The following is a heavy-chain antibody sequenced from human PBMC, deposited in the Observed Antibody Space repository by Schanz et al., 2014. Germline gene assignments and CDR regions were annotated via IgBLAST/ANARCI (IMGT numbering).Heavy chain of an antibody. J-gene: IGHJ4*02. CDR2: ISSSGSYI. CDR1: GFIFSDHY. Sequence: QVQLVESGGGVVQPGRSLRLSCAASGFIFSDHYMNWVRQAPGKGLEWVSSISSSGSYIHYADSVKGRFTISRDSPKNTLYLQMNSLRAGDTAVYYCARGTDWNLHYWGQGALVTVSS. CDR3: ARGTDWNLHY. V-gene: IGHV3-11*06. D-gene: IGHD1-1*01.